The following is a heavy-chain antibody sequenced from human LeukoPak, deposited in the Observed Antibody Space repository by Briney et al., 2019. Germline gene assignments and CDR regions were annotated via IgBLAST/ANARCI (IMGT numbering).Heavy chain of an antibody. D-gene: IGHD3-22*01. V-gene: IGHV4-4*07. CDR1: GGSISSYY. Sequence: PSETLSLTCTVSGGSISSYYWSWIRQPAGKGLEWIGRIYTSGSTNYNPSLKSRVTMSVDTSKNQFSLKLSSVTAADTAVYYCARDPFYYDSRESGDYWGQGTLVTVSS. CDR3: ARDPFYYDSRESGDY. J-gene: IGHJ4*02. CDR2: IYTSGST.